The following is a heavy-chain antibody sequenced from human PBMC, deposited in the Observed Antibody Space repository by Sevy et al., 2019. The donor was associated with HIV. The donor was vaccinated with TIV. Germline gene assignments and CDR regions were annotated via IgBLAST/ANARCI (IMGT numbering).Heavy chain of an antibody. D-gene: IGHD1-26*01. CDR1: GFTFSDYN. V-gene: IGHV3-11*01. CDR2: IRGTGDTI. J-gene: IGHJ4*02. CDR3: AGVFGSGIVGATPGY. Sequence: LRLSCAASGFTFSDYNMIWIRQAPGRGLEWISYIRGTGDTIYYADSVKGRFTISRDNAKNSLYLQMNSLTAGDTAVYYCAGVFGSGIVGATPGYWGQGTLVTVSS.